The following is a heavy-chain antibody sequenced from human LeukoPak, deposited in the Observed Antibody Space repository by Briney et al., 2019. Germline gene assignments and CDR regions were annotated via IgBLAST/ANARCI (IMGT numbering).Heavy chain of an antibody. V-gene: IGHV5-51*01. CDR3: ARRGYRGSDYYYYGMDV. CDR1: GYSFNTYW. CDR2: IYPGDSDT. J-gene: IGHJ6*02. D-gene: IGHD5-12*01. Sequence: GESLKISCKGSGYSFNTYWIAWVRQMPGKGLEWMGIIYPGDSDTRYSPSFQGQVTISADKSISTAYLQWSSLKASDTAMYYCARRGYRGSDYYYYGMDVWGQGTTVTVSS.